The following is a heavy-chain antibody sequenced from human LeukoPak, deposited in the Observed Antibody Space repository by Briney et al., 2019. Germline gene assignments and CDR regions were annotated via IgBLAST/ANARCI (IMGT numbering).Heavy chain of an antibody. CDR3: ARGTLYSGWSYYFDS. Sequence: PSETLSLTCAVYGGSFSGYYWGWVRQPPGKGLEWIGSIYYSGTTKYNPSLKSRVTISVDNSNNKFSLRLSSVTAADTALYYCARGTLYSGWSYYFDSWGQGTLVTVSS. J-gene: IGHJ4*02. CDR1: GGSFSGYY. CDR2: IYYSGTT. V-gene: IGHV4-34*01. D-gene: IGHD6-19*01.